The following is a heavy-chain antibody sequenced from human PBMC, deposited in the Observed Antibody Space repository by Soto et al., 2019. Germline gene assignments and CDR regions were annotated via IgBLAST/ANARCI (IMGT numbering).Heavy chain of an antibody. Sequence: ASVKVSCTASGYTFTSYGISWVRQAPGQGLEWMGWISAYNGNTNYAQKLQGRVTMTTDTSTSTAYMELRSLRSDDTAVYYCARDNYYDSSGYEYYGMDVWGQGTTVTVSS. D-gene: IGHD3-22*01. CDR1: GYTFTSYG. CDR2: ISAYNGNT. V-gene: IGHV1-18*01. CDR3: ARDNYYDSSGYEYYGMDV. J-gene: IGHJ6*02.